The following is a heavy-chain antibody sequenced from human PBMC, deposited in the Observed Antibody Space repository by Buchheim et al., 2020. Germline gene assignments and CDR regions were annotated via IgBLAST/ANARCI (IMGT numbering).Heavy chain of an antibody. V-gene: IGHV3-30*18. CDR2: ISYDGSNK. CDR1: GFTFSSYG. D-gene: IGHD4-17*01. J-gene: IGHJ6*02. CDR3: ANDYGADYYYYYGMDV. Sequence: QVQLVESGGGVVQPGRSLRLSCAASGFTFSSYGMHWVRQAPGKGLEWVALISYDGSNKYYADSVKGRFIISRHNSKNTLYLQMNSLRPEDTAVYFCANDYGADYYYYYGMDVWGQGTT.